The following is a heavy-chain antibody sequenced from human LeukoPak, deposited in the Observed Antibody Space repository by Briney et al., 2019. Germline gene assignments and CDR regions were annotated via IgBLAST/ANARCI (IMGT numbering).Heavy chain of an antibody. CDR3: ARDRIVGAYNWFDP. CDR1: GFTFSSYA. CDR2: ISYDGSNK. J-gene: IGHJ5*01. Sequence: PGGSLRLSCAASGFTFSSYAMHWVRQAPGKGLEWVAVISYDGSNKYYADSVKGRFTISRDNSKNTLYLQMNSLRAEDTAVYYCARDRIVGAYNWFDPWGQGTLVTVSS. V-gene: IGHV3-30*14. D-gene: IGHD1-26*01.